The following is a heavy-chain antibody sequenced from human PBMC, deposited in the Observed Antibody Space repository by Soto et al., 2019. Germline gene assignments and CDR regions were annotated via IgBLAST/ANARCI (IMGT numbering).Heavy chain of an antibody. J-gene: IGHJ4*02. Sequence: EVQLVESGGGLVQPGGSLRLSCVASGFTFNSYSMNWVRQAPGKGLEWVSYIRDSGSIVYYADSVQGRFSISRDNGKSSLFLQMNSLRDEDTAVYYCASEPDSTGGLYFDYWGQGFVVTVSS. CDR1: GFTFNSYS. CDR2: IRDSGSIV. CDR3: ASEPDSTGGLYFDY. V-gene: IGHV3-48*02. D-gene: IGHD7-27*01.